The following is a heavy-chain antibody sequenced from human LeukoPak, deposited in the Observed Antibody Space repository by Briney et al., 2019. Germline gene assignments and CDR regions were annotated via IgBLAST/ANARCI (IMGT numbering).Heavy chain of an antibody. Sequence: SETLSLTCAVYGGSFSGYYWSWIRQPPGKGLEWIGEINHSGSTNYNPSLKSRVTISVDTSKNQFSLKLSSVTAADTAVYYCARGSRSRGWSRYKPVDNFDYWGQGTLVTVSS. V-gene: IGHV4-34*01. CDR2: INHSGST. D-gene: IGHD6-19*01. CDR1: GGSFSGYY. CDR3: ARGSRSRGWSRYKPVDNFDY. J-gene: IGHJ4*02.